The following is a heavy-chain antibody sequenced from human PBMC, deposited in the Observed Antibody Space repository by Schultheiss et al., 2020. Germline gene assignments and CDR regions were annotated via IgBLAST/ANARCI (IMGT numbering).Heavy chain of an antibody. CDR3: AKGAYSGYDLVYFDY. V-gene: IGHV3-23*01. J-gene: IGHJ4*02. Sequence: GGSLRLSCAASGFTFSSYSMNWVRQAPGKGLEWVSTISGSGAGTYYTNSVKGRFTISRDSSKNTLYLQMSSLRAEDTAVYYCAKGAYSGYDLVYFDYWGQGTLVTGSS. CDR1: GFTFSSYS. CDR2: ISGSGAGT. D-gene: IGHD5-12*01.